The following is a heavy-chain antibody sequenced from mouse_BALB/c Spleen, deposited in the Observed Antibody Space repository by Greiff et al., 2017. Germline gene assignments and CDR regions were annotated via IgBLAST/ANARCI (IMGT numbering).Heavy chain of an antibody. D-gene: IGHD1-1*01. J-gene: IGHJ2*01. CDR3: ARENYYGSSYSYCGY. V-gene: IGHV1-18*01. CDR1: GYTFTDYN. CDR2: INPNYDST. Sequence: VQLKESGPELVKPGASVKISCKASGYTFTDYNMDWVKQSHGKSLEWIGDINPNYDSTSYNQKFKGKATLTVDKSSSTAYMELRSLTSEDTAVYYCARENYYGSSYSYCGYWGRGTTLTVSS.